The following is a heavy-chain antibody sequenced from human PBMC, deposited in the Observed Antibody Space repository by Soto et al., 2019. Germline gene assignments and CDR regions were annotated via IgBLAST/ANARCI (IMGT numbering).Heavy chain of an antibody. D-gene: IGHD5-12*01. V-gene: IGHV4-59*06. CDR2: IYNSGST. J-gene: IGHJ4*02. CDR1: GGSIRSYY. Sequence: SETLSLTCTVSGGSIRSYYWSWIRQPPGKGLEWIGYIYNSGSTYYNPSLKSRVTISVDTSKSQFSLKLSSVTAADTAVYYCARGDIVVQKPFDYWGQGTLVTVSS. CDR3: ARGDIVVQKPFDY.